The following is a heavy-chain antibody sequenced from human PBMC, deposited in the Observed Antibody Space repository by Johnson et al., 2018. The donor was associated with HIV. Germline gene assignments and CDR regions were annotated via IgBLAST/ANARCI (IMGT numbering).Heavy chain of an antibody. CDR2: IYSGGGT. V-gene: IGHV3-66*02. CDR3: AGKTGYDACDI. D-gene: IGHD7-27*01. J-gene: IGHJ3*02. CDR1: GFTFSDYY. Sequence: VQLVESGGGLVKPGGSLRLSCAASGFTFSDYYMSWIRQAPGKGLEWVSVIYSGGGTYYADSVKGRFTISRDNSKNTLYLQMNSLRAEDTAVYYCAGKTGYDACDIWGQGTMVTVSS.